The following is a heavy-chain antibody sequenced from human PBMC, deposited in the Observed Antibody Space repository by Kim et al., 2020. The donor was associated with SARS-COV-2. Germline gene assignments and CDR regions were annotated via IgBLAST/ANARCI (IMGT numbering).Heavy chain of an antibody. CDR2: ISYDGSNK. CDR1: GFTFSSYA. V-gene: IGHV3-30-3*01. CDR3: ARDAIAAAGHDAFDI. Sequence: GGSLRLSCAASGFTFSSYAMHWVRQAPGKGLEWVAVISYDGSNKYYADSVKGRFTISRDNSKNTLYLLMNSLRAEDTAVYYCARDAIAAAGHDAFDIWGQGTMVTVSS. J-gene: IGHJ3*02. D-gene: IGHD6-13*01.